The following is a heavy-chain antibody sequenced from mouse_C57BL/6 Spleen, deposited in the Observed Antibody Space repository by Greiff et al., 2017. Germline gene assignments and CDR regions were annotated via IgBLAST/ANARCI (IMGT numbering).Heavy chain of an antibody. CDR2: IWSGGST. CDR1: GFSLTSYG. V-gene: IGHV2-2*01. J-gene: IGHJ3*01. Sequence: QVQLKQSGPGLVQPSQSLSITCTVSGFSLTSYGVHWVRQSPGKGLEWLGVIWSGGSTDYNAAFISRLSISKDNSKSQVFFKMNSLQADDTAIYYCARNHPNYSFAYWGQGTLVTVSA. CDR3: ARNHPNYSFAY. D-gene: IGHD2-1*01.